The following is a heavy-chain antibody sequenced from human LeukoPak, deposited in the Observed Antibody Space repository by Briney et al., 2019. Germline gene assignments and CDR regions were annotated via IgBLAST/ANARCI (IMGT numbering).Heavy chain of an antibody. CDR3: ARGPNSNWSGLDF. J-gene: IGHJ4*02. D-gene: IGHD6-6*01. CDR2: ISDDGERK. Sequence: GGSLRLSCVASGFTFSNYYMHWVRQAPGKGLEWVAIISDDGERKFYADSVRGRITISRDKSKNTLFLQMNSLRADDTAVYYCARGPNSNWSGLDFWGQGTLLTVSS. CDR1: GFTFSNYY. V-gene: IGHV3-30*03.